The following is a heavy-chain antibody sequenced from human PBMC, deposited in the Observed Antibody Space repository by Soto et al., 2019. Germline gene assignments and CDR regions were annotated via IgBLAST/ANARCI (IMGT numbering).Heavy chain of an antibody. CDR3: ARDFVKSDIVVVPAAIGRGYYYYGMDV. Sequence: ASVKVSCKASGYTFTSYAMHWVRQAPGQRLEWMGWINAGNGNTKYSQKFQGRVTITRDTSASTAYMELSSLRSEDTAVYYCARDFVKSDIVVVPAAIGRGYYYYGMDVWGQGTMVTVSS. V-gene: IGHV1-3*01. D-gene: IGHD2-2*02. CDR2: INAGNGNT. J-gene: IGHJ6*02. CDR1: GYTFTSYA.